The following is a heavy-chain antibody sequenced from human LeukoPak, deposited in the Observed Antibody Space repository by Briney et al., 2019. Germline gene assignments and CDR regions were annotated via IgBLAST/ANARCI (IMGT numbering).Heavy chain of an antibody. J-gene: IGHJ4*02. CDR3: ARGYSGIAARGGGFDY. D-gene: IGHD6-6*01. Sequence: PGGSLRLSCAASGFTVSSNYMSWVRQAPGKGLEWVSVIYSGGSTYYADSVKGRFTISRDNSKNTLYLQMNSLRAEDTAVYYCARGYSGIAARGGGFDYWGQGTLVTVSS. CDR2: IYSGGST. V-gene: IGHV3-53*01. CDR1: GFTVSSNY.